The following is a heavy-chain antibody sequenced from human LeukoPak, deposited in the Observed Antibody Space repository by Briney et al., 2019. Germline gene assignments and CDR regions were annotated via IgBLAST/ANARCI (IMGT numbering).Heavy chain of an antibody. D-gene: IGHD6-13*01. CDR2: ISHDGNNK. V-gene: IGHV3-30*18. Sequence: GGSLRLSCTTSQFTFSSYDMHWVRQAPGKGLEWVAVISHDGNNKYYVDSLKGRFTISRDNSKNTLYLQMNSLRAEDTAVYYCAKGGPLIAAAGDYFDYWGQGTLVTVSS. CDR1: QFTFSSYD. CDR3: AKGGPLIAAAGDYFDY. J-gene: IGHJ4*02.